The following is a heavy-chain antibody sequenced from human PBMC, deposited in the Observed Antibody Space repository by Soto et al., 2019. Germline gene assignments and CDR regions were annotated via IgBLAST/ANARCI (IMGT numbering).Heavy chain of an antibody. CDR3: AKHPNILGISPPYYYYGMDV. J-gene: IGHJ6*02. CDR2: IIPIFGTA. D-gene: IGHD7-27*01. Sequence: SVKVSCKASGGTFSSYAISWVRQAPGQGLEWMGGIIPIFGTANYAQKFQGRVTITADESTSTAYMELSSLRSEDTAVYYCAKHPNILGISPPYYYYGMDVWGQGTTVTVSS. V-gene: IGHV1-69*13. CDR1: GGTFSSYA.